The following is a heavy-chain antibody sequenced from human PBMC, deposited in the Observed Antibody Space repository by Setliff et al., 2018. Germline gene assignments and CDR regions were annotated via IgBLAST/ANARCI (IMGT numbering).Heavy chain of an antibody. D-gene: IGHD3-22*01. Sequence: SETLSLTCTVSGGSISSYYWSWIRQPAGKGLEWIGHIYIGGSANYNPSLKSRVTMSIDTSKNQFSLKLSSVTAADTAVYYCARGYPYYYDSRGAQPYYFDYWGQGTLVTVSS. CDR2: IYIGGSA. V-gene: IGHV4-4*07. CDR1: GGSISSYY. J-gene: IGHJ4*02. CDR3: ARGYPYYYDSRGAQPYYFDY.